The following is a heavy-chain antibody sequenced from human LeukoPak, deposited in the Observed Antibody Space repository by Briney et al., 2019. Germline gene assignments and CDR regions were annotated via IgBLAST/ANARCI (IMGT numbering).Heavy chain of an antibody. CDR2: IIAYNGNT. J-gene: IGHJ4*02. CDR1: GYTFTSYG. Sequence: ASVKVSCKASGYTFTSYGTSWVRQTPGQGVEWMGWIIAYNGNTNYAQKLQGRVTMTTDTSTSTAYIELRSLRSDDTAVYYCARDNGDYVDYWGQGTLVTVSS. D-gene: IGHD4-17*01. CDR3: ARDNGDYVDY. V-gene: IGHV1-18*01.